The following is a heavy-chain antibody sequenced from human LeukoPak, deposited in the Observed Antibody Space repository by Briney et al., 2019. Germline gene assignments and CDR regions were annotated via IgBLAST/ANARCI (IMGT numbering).Heavy chain of an antibody. J-gene: IGHJ4*02. CDR2: IRSSGSPR. Sequence: GGSLRLSCKASGFTFSTYSMNWDRQAPGKRLEWVSYIRSSGSPRYYADSVKGRFTISRDDAKSSLYLQMDNLRDEDTAVYYCVRDPDALDFWGQGTLVTVSP. V-gene: IGHV3-48*02. CDR3: VRDPDALDF. CDR1: GFTFSTYS.